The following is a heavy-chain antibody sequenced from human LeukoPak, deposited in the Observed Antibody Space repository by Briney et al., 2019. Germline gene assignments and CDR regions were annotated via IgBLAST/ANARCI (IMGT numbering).Heavy chain of an antibody. CDR3: TKDRSYGRSYFDY. J-gene: IGHJ4*02. CDR1: GFTVSNNY. Sequence: GGSLRLSCAASGFTVSNNYMSWVRQAPGKGLVWVSVIYSGGSTYYADSVKGRFTISRDNSKNTLYLQMNSLRVEDTAVYYCTKDRSYGRSYFDYWGQGTLVTVSS. CDR2: IYSGGST. D-gene: IGHD5-18*01. V-gene: IGHV3-66*02.